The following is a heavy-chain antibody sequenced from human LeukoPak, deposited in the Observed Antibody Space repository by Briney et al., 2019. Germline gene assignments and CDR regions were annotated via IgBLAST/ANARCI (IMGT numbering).Heavy chain of an antibody. CDR3: ARRVRRGDNWFDP. D-gene: IGHD3-10*01. V-gene: IGHV4-34*01. J-gene: IGHJ5*02. CDR2: INHSGST. Sequence: PSETLSLTCAVYGGSFSGYYWSWIRQPPGKGLEWIGEINHSGSTNYNPSLKSRVTISVDTSKNRFSLKLSSVTAADTAVYYCARRVRRGDNWFDPWGQGTLVTVSS. CDR1: GGSFSGYY.